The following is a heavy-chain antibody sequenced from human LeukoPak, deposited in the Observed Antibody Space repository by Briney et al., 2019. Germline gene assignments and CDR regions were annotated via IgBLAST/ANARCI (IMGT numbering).Heavy chain of an antibody. CDR1: GGSFSGYY. J-gene: IGHJ4*02. V-gene: IGHV4-34*01. Sequence: SETLSLTCAVYGGSFSGYYWSWIRQPPGKGLEWIGEINHSGSTNYNPSLKSRVTMSVDTSKNQFSLKLSSVTAADTAVYYCARVNYSYGTLDYWGQGTLVTVSS. D-gene: IGHD5-18*01. CDR3: ARVNYSYGTLDY. CDR2: INHSGST.